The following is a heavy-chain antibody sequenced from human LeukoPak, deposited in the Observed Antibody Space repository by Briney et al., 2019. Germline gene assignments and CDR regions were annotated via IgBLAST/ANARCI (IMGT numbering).Heavy chain of an antibody. V-gene: IGHV1-8*03. CDR1: GGTFSSYA. Sequence: GSSVKVSCKASGGTFSSYAISWVRQAPGQGLEWMGWMNPNSGNTGYAQKFQGRVTITRNTSISTAYMELSSLRSEDTAVYYCARVRVGRGRVNWFDPWGQGTLITVSS. D-gene: IGHD3-16*01. CDR2: MNPNSGNT. CDR3: ARVRVGRGRVNWFDP. J-gene: IGHJ5*02.